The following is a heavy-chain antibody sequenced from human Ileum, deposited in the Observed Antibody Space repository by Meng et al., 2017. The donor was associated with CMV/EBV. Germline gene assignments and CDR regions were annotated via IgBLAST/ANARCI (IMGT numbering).Heavy chain of an antibody. Sequence: LRLQESGPGLVQPSGTLSLTCPVSGGSISSSSYYWAWIHHPPGKGLEWIGSIYYSGSTYYNPSLKSRVTISVDTSKNQFSLKLTSVTAADTAVHFCARVESNSSGWFISYWGQGALVTVSS. CDR3: ARVESNSSGWFISY. CDR1: GGSISSSSYY. V-gene: IGHV4-39*07. J-gene: IGHJ4*02. D-gene: IGHD6-19*01. CDR2: IYYSGST.